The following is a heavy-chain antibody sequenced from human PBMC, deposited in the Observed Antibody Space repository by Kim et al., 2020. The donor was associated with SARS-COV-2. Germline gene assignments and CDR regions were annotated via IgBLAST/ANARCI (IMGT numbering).Heavy chain of an antibody. CDR2: IYYSGST. V-gene: IGHV4-39*01. D-gene: IGHD2-15*01. CDR3: ARYCSGGSCYSLGAFDI. CDR1: GGSISSSSYY. J-gene: IGHJ3*02. Sequence: SETLSLTCTVSGGSISSSSYYWGWIRQPPGKGLEWIGSIYYSGSTYYNPSLKSRVTISVDTSKNQFSLKLSSVTAADTAVYYCARYCSGGSCYSLGAFDIWGQGTMVTVSS.